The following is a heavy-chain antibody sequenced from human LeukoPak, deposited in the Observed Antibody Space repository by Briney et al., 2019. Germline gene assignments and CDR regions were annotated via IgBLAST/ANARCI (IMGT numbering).Heavy chain of an antibody. D-gene: IGHD1/OR15-1a*01. Sequence: SVKVSCKASGGTFSSYAISWVRQAPGQGLEWMGGIIPIFGTANYAQKFQGRDTITTDESTSTAYMELSSLRSEDTAVYYCAGDDGSTSRPLGYYYYMDVWGKGTTVTVSS. V-gene: IGHV1-69*05. CDR3: AGDDGSTSRPLGYYYYMDV. CDR2: IIPIFGTA. J-gene: IGHJ6*03. CDR1: GGTFSSYA.